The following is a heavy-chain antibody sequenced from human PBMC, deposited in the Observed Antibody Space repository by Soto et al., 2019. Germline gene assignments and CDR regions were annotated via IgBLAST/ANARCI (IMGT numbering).Heavy chain of an antibody. Sequence: ASVKVSCKASGYTFTSYYMHWVRQAPGQGLERMGIINPSGGSTSYAQKFQGRVTMTRDTSTSTVYMELSSLRSENTAVYYCARDILNYYDSSGYFDYWGQGTLVTVSS. J-gene: IGHJ4*02. CDR1: GYTFTSYY. D-gene: IGHD3-22*01. CDR3: ARDILNYYDSSGYFDY. CDR2: INPSGGST. V-gene: IGHV1-46*01.